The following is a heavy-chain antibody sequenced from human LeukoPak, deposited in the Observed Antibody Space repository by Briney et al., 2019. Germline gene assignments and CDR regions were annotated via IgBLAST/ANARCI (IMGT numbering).Heavy chain of an antibody. J-gene: IGHJ4*02. D-gene: IGHD3-3*01. CDR1: GDAISRYL. CDR2: VFYSGTT. V-gene: IGHV4-59*08. CDR3: ARARSDYDFWSGYYASYFDY. Sequence: SETLSLTCSVSGDAISRYLWRWIRQPPGKGLECIGYVFYSGTTNYNPSLKSRVTISVATSKNQFSLKLSSVTAADTAVYYCARARSDYDFWSGYYASYFDYWGQGTLVTVSS.